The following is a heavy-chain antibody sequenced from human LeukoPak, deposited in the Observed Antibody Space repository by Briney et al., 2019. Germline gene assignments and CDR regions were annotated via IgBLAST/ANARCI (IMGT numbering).Heavy chain of an antibody. V-gene: IGHV1-8*02. Sequence: ASVKVSCKASGYTFTGYYMHWVRQATGQGLEWMGWMNPNSGNTGYAQKFQGRVTMTRNTSISTAYMELSSLRSEDTAVYYCARGRKRFVGIAAADFDLWGQGTLVTVSS. CDR2: MNPNSGNT. CDR3: ARGRKRFVGIAAADFDL. D-gene: IGHD6-13*01. J-gene: IGHJ4*02. CDR1: GYTFTGYY.